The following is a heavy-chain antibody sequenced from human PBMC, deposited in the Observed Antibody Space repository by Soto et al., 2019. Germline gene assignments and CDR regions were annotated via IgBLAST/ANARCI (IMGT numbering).Heavy chain of an antibody. D-gene: IGHD6-19*01. CDR3: AKDRDQYSSGWNLVIDP. CDR1: GFTFSSYG. J-gene: IGHJ5*02. CDR2: ISYDGSNK. Sequence: GGSLRLSCAASGFTFSSYGMHWVRQAPGKGLEWVAVISYDGSNKYYADSVKGRFTISRDNSKNTLYLQMNSLRAEDTAVYYCAKDRDQYSSGWNLVIDPWGQGTLVTVSS. V-gene: IGHV3-30*18.